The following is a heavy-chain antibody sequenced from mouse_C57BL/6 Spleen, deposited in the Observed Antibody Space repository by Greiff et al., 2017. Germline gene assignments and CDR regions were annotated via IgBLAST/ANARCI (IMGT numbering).Heavy chain of an antibody. J-gene: IGHJ4*01. CDR3: ATPMVTTAMDY. CDR2: ISSGSSTI. Sequence: EVQGVESGGGLVKPGGSLKLSCAASGFTFSDYGMHWVRQAPEKGLEWVAYISSGSSTIYYADTVKGRFTISRDNAKNTLFLQMTSLRSEDTAMYYCATPMVTTAMDYWGQGTSVTVSS. D-gene: IGHD2-3*01. V-gene: IGHV5-17*01. CDR1: GFTFSDYG.